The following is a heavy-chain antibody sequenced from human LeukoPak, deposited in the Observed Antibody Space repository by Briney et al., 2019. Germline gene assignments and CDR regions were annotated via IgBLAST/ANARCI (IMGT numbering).Heavy chain of an antibody. J-gene: IGHJ4*02. V-gene: IGHV3-30*02. CDR3: AKGYYYDSSAPSPVDY. CDR1: GFTFSSYG. D-gene: IGHD3-22*01. CDR2: IRYDRSNK. Sequence: GGSLRLSCAASGFTFSSYGMHWVRQAPGKGLEWVAFIRYDRSNKYYADSVKGRFTISRDNSKNTLCLQMNSLRAEDTAVYYCAKGYYYDSSAPSPVDYWGQGTLVTVSS.